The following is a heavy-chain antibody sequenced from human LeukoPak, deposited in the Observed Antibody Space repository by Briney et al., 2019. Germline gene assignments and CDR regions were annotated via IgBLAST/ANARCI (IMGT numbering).Heavy chain of an antibody. CDR1: GGTFSSYA. V-gene: IGHV1-69*04. CDR3: ASSAVVVVAATPAIPLYYYGMDV. Sequence: ASVKVSCKASGGTFSSYAIGWVRQAPGQGLEWMGRIIPILGIANYAQKFQGRVTITADKSTSTAYMELSSLRSEDAAVYYCASSAVVVVAATPAIPLYYYGMDVWGQGTTVTVSS. D-gene: IGHD2-15*01. J-gene: IGHJ6*02. CDR2: IIPILGIA.